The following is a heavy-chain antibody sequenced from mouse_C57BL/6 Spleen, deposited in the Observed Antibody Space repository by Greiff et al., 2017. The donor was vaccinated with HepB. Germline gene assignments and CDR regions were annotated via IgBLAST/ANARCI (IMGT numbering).Heavy chain of an antibody. D-gene: IGHD1-1*02. CDR3: ARGWGAMDY. CDR1: GFTFSDFY. J-gene: IGHJ4*01. CDR2: SRNKANDYTT. Sequence: EVKVVESGGGLVQSGRSLRLSCATSGFTFSDFYMEWVRQAPGKGLEWIAASRNKANDYTTEYSASVKGRFIVSRDTSQSILYLQMNALRAEDTAIYYGARGWGAMDYWGQGTSVTVSS. V-gene: IGHV7-1*01.